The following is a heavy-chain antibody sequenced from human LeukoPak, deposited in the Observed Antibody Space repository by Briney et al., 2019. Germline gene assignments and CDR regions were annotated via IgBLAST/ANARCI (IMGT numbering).Heavy chain of an antibody. Sequence: GGSLRLSCAASGFTFSNAWMSWVRQAPGKGLEWVGRIKSKTDGGTTDYAAPVKGRFTISRDDSKNTLYLQMNSLKTEDTAVYYCTTDIGLYYYDSSGYYDSYYWGQGTLVTVSS. CDR2: IKSKTDGGTT. CDR1: GFTFSNAW. V-gene: IGHV3-15*01. D-gene: IGHD3-22*01. CDR3: TTDIGLYYYDSSGYYDSYY. J-gene: IGHJ4*02.